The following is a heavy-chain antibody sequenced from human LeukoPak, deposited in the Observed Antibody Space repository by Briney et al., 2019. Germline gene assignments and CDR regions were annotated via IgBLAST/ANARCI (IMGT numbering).Heavy chain of an antibody. CDR2: IYHSGST. J-gene: IGHJ4*02. CDR1: GGSISSSNW. CDR3: ARDHEYYYGSGTTYFDY. Sequence: SETLSLTCAVSGGSISSSNWWSWVRQPPGKGLEWIGEIYHSGSTNYNPPLKSRVTISVDKSKNQFSLKLSSVTAADTAVYYCARDHEYYYGSGTTYFDYWGQGTLVTVSS. V-gene: IGHV4-4*02. D-gene: IGHD3-10*01.